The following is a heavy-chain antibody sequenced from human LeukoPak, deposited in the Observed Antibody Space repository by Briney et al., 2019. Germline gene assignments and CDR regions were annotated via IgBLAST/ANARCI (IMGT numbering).Heavy chain of an antibody. J-gene: IGHJ4*02. CDR2: INPKSGRT. Sequence: ASVKVSCKTSGYTFTNYDINWVRQATGQGLEWMGWINPKSGRTGYAQKFQGRVTFTRNTSISTAYMELNNLRSDDTAVYYCARGGESTSSILFDYWGQGTLVTVSS. D-gene: IGHD2-2*01. CDR3: ARGGESTSSILFDY. CDR1: GYTFTNYD. V-gene: IGHV1-8*03.